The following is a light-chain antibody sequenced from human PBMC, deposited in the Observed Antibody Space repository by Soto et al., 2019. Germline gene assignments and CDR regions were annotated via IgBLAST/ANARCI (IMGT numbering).Light chain of an antibody. CDR1: QAISSY. Sequence: DIEMTQSPSSLYASVGDRVTITCRASQAISSYLNWYQQKPGKAPKLLIYAASNLQSGVPSRFSGSGSGTNFTLSLNSLQPEDFATYYCQQGYSNPWTFGQGTKVDIK. V-gene: IGKV1-39*01. CDR2: AAS. J-gene: IGKJ1*01. CDR3: QQGYSNPWT.